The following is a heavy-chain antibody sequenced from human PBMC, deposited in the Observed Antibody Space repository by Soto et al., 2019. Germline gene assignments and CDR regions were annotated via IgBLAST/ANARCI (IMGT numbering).Heavy chain of an antibody. CDR1: GGTFSNYA. CDR3: SIVTAYGMDV. J-gene: IGHJ6*02. V-gene: IGHV1-69*01. D-gene: IGHD2-15*01. CDR2: IIPFYGTP. Sequence: QVQLEQSGAEVKKPGSSLKVSCKATGGTFSNYAISWVRQAPGQGLEWMAGIIPFYGTPNYAQRFQDRVTIHADESTTTAYMEVHSLRSEDTAIYYCSIVTAYGMDVWGLGTTVIVSS.